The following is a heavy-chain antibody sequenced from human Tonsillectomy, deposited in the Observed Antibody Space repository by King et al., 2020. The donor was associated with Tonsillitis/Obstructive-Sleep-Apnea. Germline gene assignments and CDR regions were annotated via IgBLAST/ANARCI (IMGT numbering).Heavy chain of an antibody. J-gene: IGHJ6*03. CDR2: ISSISSTI. D-gene: IGHD3-16*01. CDR3: ARDIGGNGGYYYYYMDV. CDR1: GFTFSSYS. V-gene: IGHV3-48*02. Sequence: VQLVESGGGLVQPGGSLRLSCAASGFTFSSYSMNWVRQAPGKGLEWVSYISSISSTIYYADSVKGRFTISRDNAKNSLYLQMNSLRDEDTAVYYCARDIGGNGGYYYYYMDVWGKGTTVTVSS.